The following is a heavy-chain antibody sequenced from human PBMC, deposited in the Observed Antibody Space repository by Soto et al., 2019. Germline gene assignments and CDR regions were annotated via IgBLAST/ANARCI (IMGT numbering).Heavy chain of an antibody. CDR3: AKDGRSSGWPDTFDR. Sequence: QVQLVESGGGVVQPGRSLRLSCAASGFTFSSYGMHWVRQAPGKGLEWVAFISYDGSNKYYADSVKGRFTIFRDNSKNTRYLQMNSLRAEDTAVDYGAKDGRSSGWPDTFDRWGQGTLVTVSS. V-gene: IGHV3-30*18. CDR1: GFTFSSYG. D-gene: IGHD6-19*01. CDR2: ISYDGSNK. J-gene: IGHJ4*02.